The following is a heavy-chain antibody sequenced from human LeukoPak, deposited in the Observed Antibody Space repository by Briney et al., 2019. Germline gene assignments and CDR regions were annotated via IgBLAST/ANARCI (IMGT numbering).Heavy chain of an antibody. CDR1: GFTFSSYS. J-gene: IGHJ4*02. CDR3: AREPDDSSGYLRNRYYFDY. D-gene: IGHD3-22*01. CDR2: ISSSSSYI. V-gene: IGHV3-21*01. Sequence: GGSLRLSCAASGFTFSSYSMNWVRQAPGKGLEWVSSISSSSSYIYYADSVKGRFTISRDNAKNSLYLQMNSLRAEDTAVYYCAREPDDSSGYLRNRYYFDYWGQGTLVTVSS.